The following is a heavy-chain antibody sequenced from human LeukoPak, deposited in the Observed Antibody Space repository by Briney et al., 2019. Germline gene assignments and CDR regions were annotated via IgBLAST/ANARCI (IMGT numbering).Heavy chain of an antibody. CDR3: ARDTGGSYQPYFDY. CDR2: IYCSGST. CDR1: GGSISSYY. Sequence: SETLSLTCTVSGGSISSYYWSWIRQPPGKGLEWIGYIYCSGSTNYNPSLKSRVTISVDTSKNQFSLKLSSVTAADTAVYYCARDTGGSYQPYFDYWGQGTLVTVSS. V-gene: IGHV4-59*01. D-gene: IGHD1-26*01. J-gene: IGHJ4*02.